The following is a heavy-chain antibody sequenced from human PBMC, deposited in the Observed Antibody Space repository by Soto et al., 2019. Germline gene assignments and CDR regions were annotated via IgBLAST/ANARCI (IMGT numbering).Heavy chain of an antibody. CDR2: MNPNSGNT. V-gene: IGHV1-8*01. D-gene: IGHD3-3*01. J-gene: IGHJ5*02. Sequence: ASVKVSCKASGYTFTSYDINWVRQATGQGLEWMGWMNPNSGNTGYAQKFQGRVTMTRNTSISTAYMELSSLRSEDTAVYYCARGPLYYDFWSGYSRRNWFDPWGQGTLVTVSS. CDR3: ARGPLYYDFWSGYSRRNWFDP. CDR1: GYTFTSYD.